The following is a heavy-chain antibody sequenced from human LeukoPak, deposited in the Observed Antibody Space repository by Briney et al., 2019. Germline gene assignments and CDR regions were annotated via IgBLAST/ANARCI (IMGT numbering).Heavy chain of an antibody. CDR1: GGTFSSYT. CDR2: IIPILGIA. J-gene: IGHJ5*02. D-gene: IGHD6-19*01. Sequence: SVRVSCKASGGTFSSYTISWVRQAPGQGLEWMGRIIPILGIANYAQKFQGRVTITADKSTSTAYMELSSLRSEDTAVYYCARAKWAVAGSYNWFDPWGQGTLVTVSS. CDR3: ARAKWAVAGSYNWFDP. V-gene: IGHV1-69*02.